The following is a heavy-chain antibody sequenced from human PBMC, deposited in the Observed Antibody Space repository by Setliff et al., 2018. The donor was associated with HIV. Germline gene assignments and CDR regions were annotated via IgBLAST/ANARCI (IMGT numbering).Heavy chain of an antibody. CDR1: GYPFTGYF. CDR3: ANSRHFSGDYSFDY. V-gene: IGHV1-2*02. CDR2: VNPASGGS. D-gene: IGHD1-26*01. J-gene: IGHJ4*02. Sequence: GASVKVSCKTSGYPFTGYFIHWMRQAPGQGLEWLGWVNPASGGSNYAQNFQGKVTMTRDTSISTAHMQVTRLTSDDTAVYYCANSRHFSGDYSFDYWGQGTLVTVSS.